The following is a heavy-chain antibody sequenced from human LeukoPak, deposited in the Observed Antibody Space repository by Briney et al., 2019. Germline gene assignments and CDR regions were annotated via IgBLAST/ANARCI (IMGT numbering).Heavy chain of an antibody. CDR3: ARDRISSGWFDP. J-gene: IGHJ5*02. Sequence: GGSLRLSCAASGFTSSSYSMNWVRQAPGKGLEWVSSISSSSSYIYYADSVKGRFTISRDNAKNSLYLQMNSLRAEDTAVYYCARDRISSGWFDPWGQGTLVTVSS. CDR1: GFTSSSYS. CDR2: ISSSSSYI. V-gene: IGHV3-21*01. D-gene: IGHD6-25*01.